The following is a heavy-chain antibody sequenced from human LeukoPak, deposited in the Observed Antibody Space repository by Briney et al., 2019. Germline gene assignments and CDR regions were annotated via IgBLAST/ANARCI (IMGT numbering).Heavy chain of an antibody. CDR1: GGSISSGDYY. CDR2: IYHSGST. V-gene: IGHV4-30-4*08. CDR3: ARAAPLYYDFWSGYYRTRDYYYYMDV. D-gene: IGHD3-3*01. J-gene: IGHJ6*03. Sequence: SETLSLTCTVSGGSISSGDYYWSWIRQPPGKGLEWIGYIYHSGSTYYNPSLKSRVTISVDTSKNQFSLKLSSVTAADTAVYYCARAAPLYYDFWSGYYRTRDYYYYMDVWGKGTTVTVS.